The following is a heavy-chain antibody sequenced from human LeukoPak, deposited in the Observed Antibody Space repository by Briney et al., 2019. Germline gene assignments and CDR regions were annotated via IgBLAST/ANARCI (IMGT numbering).Heavy chain of an antibody. D-gene: IGHD3-10*01. V-gene: IGHV3-30-3*01. J-gene: IGHJ4*02. CDR2: ISYDGSNK. Sequence: PGGSLRLSCAASGFTFSSYAMHWVRQAPGKGLEWVAGISYDGSNKHYADSVKGRFTISRDNSKNSLYLQVNNLRAEDTAVYYCVKDRYKAYGSGSYGPFDYWGQGTLVTVSS. CDR3: VKDRYKAYGSGSYGPFDY. CDR1: GFTFSSYA.